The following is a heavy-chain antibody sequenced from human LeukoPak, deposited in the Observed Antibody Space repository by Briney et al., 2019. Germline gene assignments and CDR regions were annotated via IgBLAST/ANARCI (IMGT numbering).Heavy chain of an antibody. D-gene: IGHD3-9*01. Sequence: ASVKVSCKASGYTFTSYYMHWVRQAPGQGLEWMGIINPSGGSTSYAQKFQGRVTMTRDTSTSTVYMELSSLRSEDTAVYYCAGAPFGVLRYFDWLSDWGQGTLVTVSS. J-gene: IGHJ4*02. CDR3: AGAPFGVLRYFDWLSD. V-gene: IGHV1-46*01. CDR2: INPSGGST. CDR1: GYTFTSYY.